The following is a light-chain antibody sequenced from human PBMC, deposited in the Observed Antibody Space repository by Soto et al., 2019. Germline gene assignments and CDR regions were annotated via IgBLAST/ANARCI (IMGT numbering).Light chain of an antibody. J-gene: IGLJ1*01. V-gene: IGLV2-14*01. CDR2: EVI. CDR3: SSYTATNTYV. Sequence: QSALTQPASVSGFPGQSITISCTGTSSDVGAYKYVSWYQQHPGKAPKLMIYEVINRPSGVSYRFSGSKSGNTASLTISGLQAEDEADYYCSSYTATNTYVFGTGTKLTVL. CDR1: SSDVGAYKY.